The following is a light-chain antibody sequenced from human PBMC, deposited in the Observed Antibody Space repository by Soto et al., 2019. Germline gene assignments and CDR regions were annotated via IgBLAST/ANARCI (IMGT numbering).Light chain of an antibody. CDR2: AAS. Sequence: DIQMTQSPSSVSASVGDRVTITCRASQGISSWLAWYQQKPGTAPKLLIYAASSLQSGVPSRFSGSGSGTEFTLTINSRRAEDFATYYCQQSNNSPLMFGQGTRLEIK. CDR3: QQSNNSPLM. J-gene: IGKJ5*01. V-gene: IGKV1-12*01. CDR1: QGISSW.